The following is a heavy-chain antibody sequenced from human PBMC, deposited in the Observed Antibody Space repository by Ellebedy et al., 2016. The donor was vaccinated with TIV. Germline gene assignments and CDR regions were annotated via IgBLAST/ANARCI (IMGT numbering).Heavy chain of an antibody. D-gene: IGHD2-2*01. CDR2: INAGNGNT. CDR1: GYTFTSYA. CDR3: ARYRGYCSSTSCYDFDY. J-gene: IGHJ4*02. V-gene: IGHV1-3*01. Sequence: AASVKVSCKALGYTFTSYAMHWVRQAPGQRLAWMGWINAGNGNTQYSQKFQGRVTITRDTSASTAYMELSSLRSEDTAVYYCARYRGYCSSTSCYDFDYWGQGTLVTVSS.